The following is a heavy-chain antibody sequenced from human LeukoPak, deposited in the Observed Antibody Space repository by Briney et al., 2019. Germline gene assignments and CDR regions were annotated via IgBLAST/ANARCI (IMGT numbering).Heavy chain of an antibody. D-gene: IGHD6-13*01. Sequence: GESLKISCKGSGYSFTNYWIGWVRQLPGKGLEWMGIIYPGDSDTTYSPSFQGQVTISADKSISTAYLQWSSLKASDTAMYYCAKFKQRQLVPGFEFWGQGTLVTVSS. J-gene: IGHJ4*02. CDR2: IYPGDSDT. CDR1: GYSFTNYW. CDR3: AKFKQRQLVPGFEF. V-gene: IGHV5-51*01.